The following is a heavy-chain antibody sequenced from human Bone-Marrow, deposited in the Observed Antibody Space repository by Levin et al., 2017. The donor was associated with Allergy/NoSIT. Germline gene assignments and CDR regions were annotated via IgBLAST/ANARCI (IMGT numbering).Heavy chain of an antibody. CDR2: ISHRGST. J-gene: IGHJ3*02. Sequence: KTSETLSLTCSVSVSAGSVSTDNYYWSWIRQPPGKGLEWIGYISHRGSTHYNPSIKSRVTISADMSKNQFSLKLHSVTAADTAVYYCARVRDAFDIWGQGTMVTVSS. CDR1: AGSVSTDNYY. CDR3: ARVRDAFDI. V-gene: IGHV4-61*01.